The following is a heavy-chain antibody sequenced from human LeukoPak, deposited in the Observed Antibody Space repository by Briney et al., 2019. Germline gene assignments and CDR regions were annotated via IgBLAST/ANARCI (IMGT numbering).Heavy chain of an antibody. V-gene: IGHV4-34*01. CDR2: INHSGST. J-gene: IGHJ3*02. CDR3: ARREVVVADDAFDI. Sequence: SETLSLTCAVYGGSFSGYYWSWIRQPPGKGLEWIGEINHSGSTNYNPSLKSRVTISVDTSKNQFSLKLRSVTAADTAVYYCARREVVVADDAFDIWGQGTMVTVSS. CDR1: GGSFSGYY. D-gene: IGHD2-15*01.